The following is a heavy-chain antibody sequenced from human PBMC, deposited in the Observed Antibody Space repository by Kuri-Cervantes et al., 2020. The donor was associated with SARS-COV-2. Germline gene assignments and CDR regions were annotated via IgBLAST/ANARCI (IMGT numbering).Heavy chain of an antibody. J-gene: IGHJ4*02. CDR2: VYDSGST. CDR3: ARHGYGERAFFDY. D-gene: IGHD4-17*01. CDR1: GDSISSSSYY. Sequence: SETLFLTCTVSGDSISSSSYYWGWIRQPPGKGLEWIGTVYDSGSTSYSPSLKSRVIISLDSSKNWLSLRLSSVTAADTSVYYCARHGYGERAFFDYWGQEILVTVSS. V-gene: IGHV4-39*01.